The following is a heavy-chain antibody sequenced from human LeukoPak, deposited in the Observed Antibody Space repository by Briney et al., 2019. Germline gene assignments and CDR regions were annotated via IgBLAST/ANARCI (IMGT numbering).Heavy chain of an antibody. V-gene: IGHV4-34*01. CDR2: INHSGST. Sequence: SETLSLTCAVYGGSFSGYYWSWIRQPPGKGLEWIGEINHSGSTNYNPSLKSRVTISVDTSKNQFSLKLSSVTAADTAVYYCAGFQGRGYSYGLNLDYWGQGTLVTVSS. CDR1: GGSFSGYY. D-gene: IGHD5-18*01. CDR3: AGFQGRGYSYGLNLDY. J-gene: IGHJ4*02.